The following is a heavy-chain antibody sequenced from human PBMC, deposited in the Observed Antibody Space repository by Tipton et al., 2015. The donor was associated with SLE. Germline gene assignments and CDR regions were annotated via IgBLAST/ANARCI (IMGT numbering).Heavy chain of an antibody. J-gene: IGHJ4*02. V-gene: IGHV3-23*01. Sequence: SLRLSCAASRFSVTNNYMSWVRQAPGKGLEWVSAISGGGGSTYYADFVKGRFSISIDKSKKTLFLQMNSLRVDDTATYYCAKFEKTTDFYLDSWGQGTLVSVSS. CDR1: RFSVTNNY. D-gene: IGHD1/OR15-1a*01. CDR3: AKFEKTTDFYLDS. CDR2: ISGGGGST.